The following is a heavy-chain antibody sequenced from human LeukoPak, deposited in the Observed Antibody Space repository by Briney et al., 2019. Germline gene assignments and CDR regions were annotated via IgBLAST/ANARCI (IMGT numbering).Heavy chain of an antibody. Sequence: GESLKISCKGSGYSFTNYWISWVRQMPGKGLEWRGKIDSSDSYANHSPSFQGHVTISADKSITTAYLQWGSPKASDTAMYYSARDYYDSSGSDAFDIWGQGTMVTVYS. D-gene: IGHD3-22*01. CDR3: ARDYYDSSGSDAFDI. CDR2: IDSSDSYA. J-gene: IGHJ3*02. CDR1: GYSFTNYW. V-gene: IGHV5-10-1*01.